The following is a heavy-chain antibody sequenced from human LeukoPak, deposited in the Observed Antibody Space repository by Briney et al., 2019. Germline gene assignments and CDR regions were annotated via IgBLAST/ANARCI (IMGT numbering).Heavy chain of an antibody. J-gene: IGHJ3*02. CDR3: ARDLAVVVVSAFDI. Sequence: KAGGSLRLSCAASGFTFSSYSMNWVRQAPGKGLEWVSSISSSSSYIYYADSVKGRFTISRDNAKNSLYLQMNSLRAEDTAVYYCARDLAVVVVSAFDIWGQGTMVTVS. CDR1: GFTFSSYS. V-gene: IGHV3-21*01. D-gene: IGHD3-22*01. CDR2: ISSSSSYI.